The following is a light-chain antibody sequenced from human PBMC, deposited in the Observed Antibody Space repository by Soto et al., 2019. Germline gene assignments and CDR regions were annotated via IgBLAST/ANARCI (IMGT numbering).Light chain of an antibody. CDR2: DSS. CDR3: QQFNNYIT. CDR1: ESVSSH. Sequence: EIVMTQSPTTLAVSPGRRSSLSCRASESVSSHLAWYKQKPGQAPRLLIYDSSTRATGFPDRLSGSASGTDFTLTITRMEPEDFATYYCQQFNNYITFGQGTRLEI. V-gene: IGKV3D-15*01. J-gene: IGKJ5*01.